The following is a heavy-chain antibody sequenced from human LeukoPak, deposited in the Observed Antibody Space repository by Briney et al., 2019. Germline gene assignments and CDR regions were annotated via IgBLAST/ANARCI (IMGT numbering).Heavy chain of an antibody. CDR3: ARVRPGVAAAGTLSDY. Sequence: ASVKVSCKASGYTFTGYYMHWVRQAPGQGLEWMGWINPNSGGTNYAQKFQGRVTMTRDTSISTAYMELSRLRSDNTAVYYCARVRPGVAAAGTLSDYWGQGTLVTVSS. D-gene: IGHD6-13*01. CDR2: INPNSGGT. V-gene: IGHV1-2*02. CDR1: GYTFTGYY. J-gene: IGHJ4*02.